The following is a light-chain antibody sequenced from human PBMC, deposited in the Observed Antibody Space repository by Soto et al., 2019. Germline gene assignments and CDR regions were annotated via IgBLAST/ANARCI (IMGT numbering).Light chain of an antibody. CDR1: SSNIGAGFD. J-gene: IGLJ2*01. Sequence: QSVLTQPPSVSGAPGQRVTISCTGSSSNIGAGFDVLWYQQFPGTAPKLLIYKNNQRPSGVPDRFSGSKSGTSASLAITGLQAEDEADYYCQSFWLFGGGTKLTVL. CDR2: KNN. V-gene: IGLV1-40*01. CDR3: QSFWL.